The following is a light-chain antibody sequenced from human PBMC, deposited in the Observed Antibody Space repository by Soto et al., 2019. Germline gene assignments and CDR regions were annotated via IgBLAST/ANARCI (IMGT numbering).Light chain of an antibody. V-gene: IGKV1-39*01. J-gene: IGKJ2*01. Sequence: DIQMTQSPSSLSASVGDRVTITCRASQSISSYLNCYQQKPGKAPKLLIYAASSLQSGVPSMFSGSGSGTDFTLTISSLQPEDFATYYCQQSYSTLVTFGQGTKLEIK. CDR2: AAS. CDR3: QQSYSTLVT. CDR1: QSISSY.